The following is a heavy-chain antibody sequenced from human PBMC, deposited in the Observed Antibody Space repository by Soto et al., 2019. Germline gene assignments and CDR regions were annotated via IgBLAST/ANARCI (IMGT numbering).Heavy chain of an antibody. Sequence: GGSLRLSCAASGFTFSSYGMHWVRKAPGKGLEWVAVISYDGSNKYYADSVKGRFTISRDNSKNTLYLQMNSLRAEDTAVYYCAKDRGGLRYYYYGMDVWGQGTTVTVSS. V-gene: IGHV3-30*18. CDR3: AKDRGGLRYYYYGMDV. J-gene: IGHJ6*02. CDR2: ISYDGSNK. CDR1: GFTFSSYG. D-gene: IGHD4-17*01.